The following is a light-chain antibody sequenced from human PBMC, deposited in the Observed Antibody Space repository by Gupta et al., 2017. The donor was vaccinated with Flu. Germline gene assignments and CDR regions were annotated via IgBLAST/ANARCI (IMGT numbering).Light chain of an antibody. CDR3: AAWDDSLSGWV. CDR1: SSNIGNNA. J-gene: IGLJ3*02. V-gene: IGLV1-36*01. Sequence: RVTISCSGGSSNIGNNAVNWYQQLPGKAPKRLIDYDDLRPSGVSDRFSGSKSGTSASLAISGLQSEDEADYYCAAWDDSLSGWVFGGGTKLTVL. CDR2: YDD.